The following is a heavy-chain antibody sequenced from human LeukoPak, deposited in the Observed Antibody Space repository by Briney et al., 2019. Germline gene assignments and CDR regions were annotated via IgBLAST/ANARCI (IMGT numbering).Heavy chain of an antibody. V-gene: IGHV3-30*02. CDR1: GFTFSSYG. D-gene: IGHD3-22*01. J-gene: IGHJ3*02. Sequence: PGGSLRLSCAASGFTFSSYGMHWVRQAPGKGLEWVAFIRYDGSNKYYADPVKGRFTISRDNSKNTLYLQMNSLRAEDTAVYYCAKDHNYYDGSGPPGAFDIWGQGTMVTVSS. CDR2: IRYDGSNK. CDR3: AKDHNYYDGSGPPGAFDI.